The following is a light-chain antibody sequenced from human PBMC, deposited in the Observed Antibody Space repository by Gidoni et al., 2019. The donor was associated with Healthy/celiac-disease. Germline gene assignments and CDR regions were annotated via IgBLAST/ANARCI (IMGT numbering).Light chain of an antibody. V-gene: IGKV1-39*01. CDR1: QSISSY. J-gene: IGKJ1*01. CDR3: QQSYSTWT. Sequence: DIQMTQSPSSLSASVGDRVTITCRASQSISSYLNWYQQKPGKAPKLLIYAASSLQSGVPSRFSGSGSVTDFTLTISSLQPEDFATYYCQQSYSTWTFGQGTKVEIK. CDR2: AAS.